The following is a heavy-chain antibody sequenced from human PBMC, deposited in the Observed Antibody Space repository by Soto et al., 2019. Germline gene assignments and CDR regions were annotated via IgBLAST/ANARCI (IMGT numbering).Heavy chain of an antibody. Sequence: QVQLQESGPGLVKPSETLSLSCTVSGCSISSYYWSWFRQSPGKRMEWIGYVHHSWGSSYNPSLQSRVAISLDTSKSQFSLKVTSVTATDTTVYYCARKGFVPLHGLVDVWGQGTTVTVSS. J-gene: IGHJ6*02. V-gene: IGHV4-59*08. CDR3: ARKGFVPLHGLVDV. CDR2: VHHSWGS. D-gene: IGHD3-10*01. CDR1: GCSISSYY.